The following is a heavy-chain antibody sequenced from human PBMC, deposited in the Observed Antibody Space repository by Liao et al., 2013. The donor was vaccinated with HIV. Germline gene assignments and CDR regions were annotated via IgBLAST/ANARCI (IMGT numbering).Heavy chain of an antibody. V-gene: IGHV4-4*07. J-gene: IGHJ4*02. CDR2: VYTSGST. D-gene: IGHD2/OR15-2a*01. CDR3: VRGDPWGNIDY. CDR1: GGSISGYY. Sequence: QVQLQESGPGLVKPSETLSLTCIVSGGSISGYYWSWIRQPAGKGLEWIGRVYTSGSTNYNPALKSRVTMLVDTSKNQFSLKLNSVTAADTAVYYCVRGDPWGNIDYWGQGGLVTVSS.